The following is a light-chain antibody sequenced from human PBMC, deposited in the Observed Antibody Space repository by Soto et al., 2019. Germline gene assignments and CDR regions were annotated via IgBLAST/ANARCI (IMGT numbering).Light chain of an antibody. V-gene: IGKV3-15*01. CDR2: GAS. CDR3: QQYNNWWT. CDR1: QSVSSN. J-gene: IGKJ1*01. Sequence: EKALTQSPVTLSASPGESATLSCRASQSVSSNLAWYQQKPGQAPRLLIYGASTRATGIPARFSGSGSGTEFTLTISSLQSEDFAVYYCQQYNNWWTFGQGTKVDIK.